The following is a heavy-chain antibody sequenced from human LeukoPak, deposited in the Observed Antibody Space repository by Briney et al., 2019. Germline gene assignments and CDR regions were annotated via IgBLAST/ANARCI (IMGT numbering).Heavy chain of an antibody. V-gene: IGHV3-23*01. J-gene: IGHJ4*02. CDR1: GFTFSSFV. D-gene: IGHD2-15*01. CDR2: ISGSGVYK. Sequence: GGSLRLSCAASGFTFSSFVMSWVRQAPGKGLEWVSSISGSGVYKYYTASVKGRFTISRDNSKNTLYLQMNSLRAEDTAVYYCAEVSGIGGTCSSLDYWGQGTLVTVSS. CDR3: AEVSGIGGTCSSLDY.